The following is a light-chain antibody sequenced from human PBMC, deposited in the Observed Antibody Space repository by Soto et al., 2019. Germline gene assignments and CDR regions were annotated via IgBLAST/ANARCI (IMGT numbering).Light chain of an antibody. CDR2: KAS. CDR1: QTISSW. Sequence: DIQMTQSTSTLSGSVGDRVTITCRASQTISSWLAWYQQKPGKAPKLLIYKASTLKSGVPSRFSGSGSGTEFTLTISSLQPDEFATYYCQHYNSYSEALGQATKVDIK. V-gene: IGKV1-5*03. CDR3: QHYNSYSEA. J-gene: IGKJ1*01.